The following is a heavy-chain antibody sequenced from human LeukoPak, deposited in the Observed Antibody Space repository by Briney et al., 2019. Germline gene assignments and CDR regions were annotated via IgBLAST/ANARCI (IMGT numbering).Heavy chain of an antibody. CDR1: GFTFISYA. CDR2: ISFHGTDS. D-gene: IGHD3-16*01. J-gene: IGHJ4*02. Sequence: GTSLRLSCAASGFTFISYAIHWVRQAPGKGLEWVAVISFHGTDSFYADSVKGRFTISRDNSKNTLYLQMSSLRADDTAVYYCAKVRWGSDNALDSWGQGTLVTGSS. CDR3: AKVRWGSDNALDS. V-gene: IGHV3-30*04.